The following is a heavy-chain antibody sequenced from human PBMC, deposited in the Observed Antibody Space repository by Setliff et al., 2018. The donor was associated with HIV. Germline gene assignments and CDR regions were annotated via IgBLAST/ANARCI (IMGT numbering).Heavy chain of an antibody. D-gene: IGHD2-2*01. CDR3: VTSSSWSSRLNF. V-gene: IGHV4-34*01. CDR1: GGSLSGHF. J-gene: IGHJ4*02. CDR2: INRSGST. Sequence: PSETLSLTCAVYGGSLSGHFWSWIRQPPGKGLEWIGEINRSGSTNYNSSLKSRVTMSVDTSKRQFSLKLTSVTAADTAVYYCVTSSSWSSRLNFWGPGMLVTVSS.